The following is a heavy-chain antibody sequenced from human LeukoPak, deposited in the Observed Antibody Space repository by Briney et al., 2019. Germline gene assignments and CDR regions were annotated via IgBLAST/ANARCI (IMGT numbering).Heavy chain of an antibody. Sequence: GGSLRLSCAASGFTFDDYGMSWVRQAPGKGLEWVSGINWNGGSTVYADSVKGRFTISRDNAKNSLYLQMNSLRPEDMALYYCAKDIAYSNLSGGAFDVWGQGTMVTVSS. D-gene: IGHD1-26*01. CDR2: INWNGGST. CDR1: GFTFDDYG. J-gene: IGHJ3*01. CDR3: AKDIAYSNLSGGAFDV. V-gene: IGHV3-20*04.